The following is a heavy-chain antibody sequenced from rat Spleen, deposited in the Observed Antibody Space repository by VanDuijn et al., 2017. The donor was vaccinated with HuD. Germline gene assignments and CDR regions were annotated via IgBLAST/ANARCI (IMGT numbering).Heavy chain of an antibody. V-gene: IGHV5-25*01. J-gene: IGHJ2*01. Sequence: EVQLVESGGGLVQPGRSLKLSCAASGFTFSNYYMAWVRQAPTKGLAWVATISTSGGGTYYRDSVKGRFTISRDNAKSTLYLQMNSLRSEDTATYYCTRSDGTYYYFDYWGQGVMVTVSS. D-gene: IGHD1-12*02. CDR2: ISTSGGGT. CDR3: TRSDGTYYYFDY. CDR1: GFTFSNYY.